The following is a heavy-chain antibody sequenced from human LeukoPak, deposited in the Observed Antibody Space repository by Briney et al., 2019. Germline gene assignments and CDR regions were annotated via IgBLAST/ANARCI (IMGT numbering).Heavy chain of an antibody. CDR1: GFTFDDYA. J-gene: IGHJ6*02. D-gene: IGHD6-13*01. CDR2: ISWNSGSI. V-gene: IGHV3-9*01. Sequence: PGGSLRLSCAASGFTFDDYAMHWVRQAPGKGLEWVSGISWNSGSIGYADSVKGRFTISRDNAKNSLYLQMNSLRAEDTALYYCAKALAAARWDYYYGMDVWGQGTTVTVSS. CDR3: AKALAAARWDYYYGMDV.